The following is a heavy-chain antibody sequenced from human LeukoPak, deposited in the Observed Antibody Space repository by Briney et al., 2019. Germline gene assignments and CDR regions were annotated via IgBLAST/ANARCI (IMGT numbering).Heavy chain of an antibody. J-gene: IGHJ5*02. D-gene: IGHD6-6*01. CDR2: IIPIFGTA. Sequence: GASVKVSCKASGGTFSSYAISWVRQAHGQGLEWMGGIIPIFGTANYAQKFQGRVTITTDESTSTAYMELSSLRSEDTAVYYCASSRDSSSFGWFDPWGQGTLVTVSS. CDR3: ASSRDSSSFGWFDP. CDR1: GGTFSSYA. V-gene: IGHV1-69*05.